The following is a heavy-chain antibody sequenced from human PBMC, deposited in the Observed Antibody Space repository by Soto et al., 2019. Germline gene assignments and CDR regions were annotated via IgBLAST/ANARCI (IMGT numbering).Heavy chain of an antibody. CDR1: GFTFSTSW. CDR3: ARDVADF. J-gene: IGHJ4*02. Sequence: EVQPVESGGGLVQPRGSLRLSCLDSGFTFSTSWMTWVRQVPGKGLEWVANINQDGSEKYYVDSVKGRFTISRDNTKNSLYLQMNSVRAEDTAVYYCARDVADFRGQGTLVTVSS. D-gene: IGHD3-3*01. CDR2: INQDGSEK. V-gene: IGHV3-7*01.